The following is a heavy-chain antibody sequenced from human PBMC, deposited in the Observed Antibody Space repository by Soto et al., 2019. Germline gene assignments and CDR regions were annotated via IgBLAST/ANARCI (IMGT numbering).Heavy chain of an antibody. D-gene: IGHD3-16*02. CDR3: ASVMITVAGVIDDN. CDR1: GYTFSDFY. V-gene: IGHV1-2*02. Sequence: QVTLMQSGAEVKKPGASVRVSCEASGYTFSDFYIHWVRQAPGQGLEWMGSILPSSGATRYAQRFQGRVSMTRDTSINIAYMDLSGLRSDDTAVYFCASVMITVAGVIDDNWGQGTLVTVSS. CDR2: ILPSSGAT. J-gene: IGHJ4*02.